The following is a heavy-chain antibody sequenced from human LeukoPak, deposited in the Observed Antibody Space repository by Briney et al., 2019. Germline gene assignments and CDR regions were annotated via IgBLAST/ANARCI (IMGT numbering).Heavy chain of an antibody. J-gene: IGHJ4*02. V-gene: IGHV4-39*01. CDR3: ARHSLLAVALDY. CDR2: IYYSGST. CDR1: GGSIDNTNYY. Sequence: SETLSLTCAVSGGSIDNTNYYWGWIRQPPGKGLEWIGSIYYSGSTYYNPSLKSRVTISVDTSKNQFSLKLSSVTAADTAVYYCARHSLLAVALDYWGQGTLVTVSS. D-gene: IGHD6-19*01.